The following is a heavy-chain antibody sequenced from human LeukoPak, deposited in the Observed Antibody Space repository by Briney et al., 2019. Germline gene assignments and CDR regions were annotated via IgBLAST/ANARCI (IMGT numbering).Heavy chain of an antibody. J-gene: IGHJ5*02. CDR3: ASGEYCSGGTCHLRPAWFDP. CDR1: GFTFSSYS. Sequence: GGSLRLSCAASGFTFSSYSMNWVRQAPGKGLEWVSSISSSSSYIYYADSVKGRFTISRDNSKNTLYLQMNSLRAEDTAVYYCASGEYCSGGTCHLRPAWFDPWGQGTLVTVSS. V-gene: IGHV3-21*01. CDR2: ISSSSSYI. D-gene: IGHD2-15*01.